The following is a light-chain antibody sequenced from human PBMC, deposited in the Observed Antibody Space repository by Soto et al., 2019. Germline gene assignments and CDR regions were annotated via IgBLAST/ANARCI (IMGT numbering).Light chain of an antibody. J-gene: IGKJ1*01. Sequence: VLTQSPATLSLSPGERATLSCRASQSVSSYLAWYQQKPGQAPRLLIYDASNRATGIPDRFSGSGSGTDFTLTISRLEPEDFAVYYCQQYGSSPATFGQGTKVDIK. CDR2: DAS. V-gene: IGKV3-20*01. CDR3: QQYGSSPAT. CDR1: QSVSSY.